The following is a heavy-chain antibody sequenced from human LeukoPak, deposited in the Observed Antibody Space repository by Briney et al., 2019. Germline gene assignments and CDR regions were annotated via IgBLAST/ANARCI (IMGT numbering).Heavy chain of an antibody. CDR3: ARDSSPGDS. D-gene: IGHD2-2*01. CDR2: IHYSGTT. J-gene: IGHJ5*01. CDR1: GTSITSFC. V-gene: IGHV4-59*01. Sequence: PSETLSLTCTVSGTSITSFCWSWIRQPPGKGLEWIGCIHYSGTTNYSPSLRSRITLSVDTSKNQVSLILRSVTAADTAVYFCARDSSPGDSWGQGTLVTVSS.